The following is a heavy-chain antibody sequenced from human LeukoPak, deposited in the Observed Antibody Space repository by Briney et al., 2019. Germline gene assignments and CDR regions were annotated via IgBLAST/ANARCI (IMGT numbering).Heavy chain of an antibody. CDR1: GFTFRDYA. D-gene: IGHD6-19*01. CDR2: FSAGGNRT. V-gene: IGHV3-23*01. Sequence: PGGSLRLSCAASGFTFRDYAMTWVRQAPGKGPEWVSTFSAGGNRTYYADSVKGRFIITRDNSKNTLYLQMNSLRAEDTAVYYCAKDTGSGWYLLSTNWFDPWGQGTLVTVSS. CDR3: AKDTGSGWYLLSTNWFDP. J-gene: IGHJ5*02.